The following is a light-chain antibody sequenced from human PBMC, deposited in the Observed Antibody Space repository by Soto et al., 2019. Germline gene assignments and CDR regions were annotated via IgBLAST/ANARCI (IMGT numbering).Light chain of an antibody. CDR2: GAS. V-gene: IGKV3-20*01. CDR1: QSVSSSY. CDR3: QQYNNWPPIT. Sequence: EIVLTQSPGTLSLSPGERATLSCRASQSVSSSYLAWYQQKPGQAPRLLIYGASSRATGIPDRFSGSGSGTDFTLTISRLEPDDFAVYHCQQYNNWPPITFGQGTRL. J-gene: IGKJ5*01.